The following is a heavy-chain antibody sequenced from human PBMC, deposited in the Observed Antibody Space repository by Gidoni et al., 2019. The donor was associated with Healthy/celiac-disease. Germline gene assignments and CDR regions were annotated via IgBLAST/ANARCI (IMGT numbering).Heavy chain of an antibody. D-gene: IGHD3-16*01. J-gene: IGHJ6*03. V-gene: IGHV3-21*01. CDR1: GFTFSSYS. CDR2: ISSSSSYI. Sequence: EVQLVESGGGLVKPGGSLRLSCAASGFTFSSYSMNWVRQAPGKGLEWVSSISSSSSYIYYADSVKGRFTISRDNAKNSLYLQMNSLRAEDTAVYYCARGGKQYYYYYMDVWGKGTTVTVSS. CDR3: ARGGKQYYYYYMDV.